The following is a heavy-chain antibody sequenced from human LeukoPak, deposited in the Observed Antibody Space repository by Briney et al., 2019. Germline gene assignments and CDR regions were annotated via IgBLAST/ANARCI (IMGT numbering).Heavy chain of an antibody. CDR2: ITQDGSEQ. Sequence: GGSLRLSCAASGFTFGGYWMTWVRQAPGKWLEWVAEITQDGSEQYYVDSVKGRFTISRDNAKNSLYLQINSLRAEDTAVYYCARVHAVSGYYSSTLLNFDYWGQGTLVTVSS. V-gene: IGHV3-7*01. D-gene: IGHD3-22*01. CDR1: GFTFGGYW. J-gene: IGHJ4*02. CDR3: ARVHAVSGYYSSTLLNFDY.